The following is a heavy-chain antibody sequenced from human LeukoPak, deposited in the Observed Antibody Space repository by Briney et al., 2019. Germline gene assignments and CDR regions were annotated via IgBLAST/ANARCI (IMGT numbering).Heavy chain of an antibody. CDR2: ISSSGSTI. CDR1: GFTFSSYW. J-gene: IGHJ4*02. CDR3: ARDDTKYCSSTSCFDY. Sequence: PGGSLRLSCAASGFTFSSYWMHWVRQAPGKGLEWVSYISSSGSTIYYADSVKGRFTISRDNAKNSLYLQMNSLRAEDTAVYYCARDDTKYCSSTSCFDYWGQGTLVTVSS. V-gene: IGHV3-48*04. D-gene: IGHD2-2*01.